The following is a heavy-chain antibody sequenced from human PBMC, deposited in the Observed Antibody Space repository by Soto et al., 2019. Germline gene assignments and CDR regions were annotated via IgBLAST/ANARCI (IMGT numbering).Heavy chain of an antibody. Sequence: PSETLSLTCAVYGGSFSGYYWSWIRQPPGKGLEWIGEINHSGSTNYNPSLKSRVTISVDTSKNQFSLKLSSVTAADTAVYYCARVRRLRVIITRYYYYGMDVWGQGTTVTVSS. J-gene: IGHJ6*02. CDR1: GGSFSGYY. D-gene: IGHD3-10*01. V-gene: IGHV4-34*01. CDR3: ARVRRLRVIITRYYYYGMDV. CDR2: INHSGST.